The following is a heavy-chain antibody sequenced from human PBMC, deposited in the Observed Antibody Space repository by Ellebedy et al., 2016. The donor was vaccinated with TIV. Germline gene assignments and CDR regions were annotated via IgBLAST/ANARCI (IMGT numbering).Heavy chain of an antibody. J-gene: IGHJ3*01. CDR1: GFSFSSYW. CDR2: IRVDGNEK. CDR3: ATDGSYGDYLFPQHAFVF. D-gene: IGHD4-17*01. V-gene: IGHV3-7*01. Sequence: GESLKISCAASGFSFSSYWMSWVRQAPGKGLEWVANIRVDGNEKYYVDSVKGRFTISRDNAKNSLHLQMNSLRVEDTALYYCATDGSYGDYLFPQHAFVFWGQGTMATVSS.